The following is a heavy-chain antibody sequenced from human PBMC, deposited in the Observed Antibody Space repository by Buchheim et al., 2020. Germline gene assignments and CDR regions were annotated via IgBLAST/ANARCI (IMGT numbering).Heavy chain of an antibody. J-gene: IGHJ4*01. CDR3: APTSSGYYYNWGDY. CDR2: ISSSGRAK. CDR1: GFTFNSYE. Sequence: EVQLVESGGGLVQPGGSLRLSCAASGFTFNSYEMNWVRQAPGKGLEWISYISSSGRAKYYADAVKGRFTISRDNARKSLHLQMNSLRVEDTAVYYCAPTSSGYYYNWGDYWGHGTL. V-gene: IGHV3-48*03. D-gene: IGHD3-22*01.